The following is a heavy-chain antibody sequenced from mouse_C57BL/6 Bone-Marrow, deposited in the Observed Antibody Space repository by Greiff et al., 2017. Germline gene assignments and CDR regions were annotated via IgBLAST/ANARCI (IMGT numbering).Heavy chain of an antibody. J-gene: IGHJ3*01. Sequence: VKLQESGPGLVKPSQSLFFTCSITGFPITSGYYWIWIRQSPGNPLECMGYITHSGETFYNPSLPSPISITRETSKNQFFLQLNSVTTEDTAMYYCAGDYYDYDLAWFAYWGQGTLVTVSA. CDR2: ITHSGET. CDR3: AGDYYDYDLAWFAY. D-gene: IGHD2-4*01. CDR1: GFPITSGYY. V-gene: IGHV12-3*01.